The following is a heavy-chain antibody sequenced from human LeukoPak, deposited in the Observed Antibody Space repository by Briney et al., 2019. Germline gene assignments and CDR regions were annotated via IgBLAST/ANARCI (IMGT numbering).Heavy chain of an antibody. CDR2: INPNSGGT. CDR1: GYTFTGYY. J-gene: IGHJ4*02. Sequence: VASVKLSCKASGYTFTGYYMHWVRQAPGQGLEWMGRINPNSGGTNYAQKFQGRVTMTRDTSISTAYMELSRLRSDDTAVYYCARLEDYYDSSGYWDWGQGTLVTVSS. V-gene: IGHV1-2*06. CDR3: ARLEDYYDSSGYWD. D-gene: IGHD3-22*01.